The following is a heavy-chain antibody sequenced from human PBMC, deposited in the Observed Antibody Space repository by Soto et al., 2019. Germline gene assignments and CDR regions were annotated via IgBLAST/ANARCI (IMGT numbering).Heavy chain of an antibody. CDR2: IYYSGST. J-gene: IGHJ3*01. V-gene: IGHV4-59*01. CDR1: GGSIGYYY. Sequence: PSETLSLTCTVSGGSIGYYYWTWIRQPPGKGLEWIGFIYYSGSTNYNPSLKSRVTMSVDTSKNQFSLTLTSVTAADTAVYYCARERGVTTNDAFDVWGRGAMVTVS. D-gene: IGHD4-17*01. CDR3: ARERGVTTNDAFDV.